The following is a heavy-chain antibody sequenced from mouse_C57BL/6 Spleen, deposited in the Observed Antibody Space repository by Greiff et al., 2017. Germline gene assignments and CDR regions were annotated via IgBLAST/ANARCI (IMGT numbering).Heavy chain of an antibody. CDR1: GFTFSSYA. CDR3: TRDKPYPDY. Sequence: EVQLQESGEGLVKPGGSLKLSCAASGFTFSSYAMSWVRQTPEKRLGWVAYISSGGDYIDHADTVKGRFTISRDNARNTLYLQMSSLKSEDTAMYYCTRDKPYPDYWGQGTTLTVSS. CDR2: ISSGGDYI. J-gene: IGHJ2*01. V-gene: IGHV5-9-1*02.